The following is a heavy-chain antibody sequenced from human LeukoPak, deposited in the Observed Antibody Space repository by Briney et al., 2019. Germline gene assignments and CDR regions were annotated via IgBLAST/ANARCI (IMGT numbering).Heavy chain of an antibody. J-gene: IGHJ3*02. CDR2: IYYSGST. CDR3: VRGHLVGGWFKYDAFDI. D-gene: IGHD6-19*01. V-gene: IGHV4-39*07. Sequence: SETLSLTCTVSGGSISSSSYYWGWIRQPPGKGLEWIGSIYYSGSTYYNPSLKSRVTISVDTSKNQFSLKLSSVTAADTAIYYCVRGHLVGGWFKYDAFDIWGQGTMVTVSS. CDR1: GGSISSSSYY.